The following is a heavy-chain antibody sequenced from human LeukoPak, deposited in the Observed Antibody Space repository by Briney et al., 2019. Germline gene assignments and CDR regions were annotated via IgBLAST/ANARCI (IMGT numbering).Heavy chain of an antibody. V-gene: IGHV3-74*01. CDR3: AYRRDGYSLFDY. Sequence: HPGGSLRLSCAASGFTFSSYWMHWVRQAPGKGLVWVSRINSDGSSTSYADSVKGRFTISRDNAKNTLYLQMNSLRAEDTAVYYCAYRRDGYSLFDYWGQGTLVTVSS. D-gene: IGHD5-24*01. CDR2: INSDGSST. CDR1: GFTFSSYW. J-gene: IGHJ4*02.